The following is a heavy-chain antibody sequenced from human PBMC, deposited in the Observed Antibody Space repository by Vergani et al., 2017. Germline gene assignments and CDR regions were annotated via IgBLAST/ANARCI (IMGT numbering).Heavy chain of an antibody. V-gene: IGHV1-3*01. CDR1: GYTFTSYA. CDR3: ARASFGRGDAGRWFDP. CDR2: INAGNGNT. D-gene: IGHD3-3*01. Sequence: QVQLVQSGAEVKKPGASVKVSCKASGYTFTSYAMHWVRQAPGQRLEWMGWINAGNGNTKYSQKFQGRVTITRDTSASTAYMELSSLRSEDTAAYYCARASFGRGDAGRWFDPWGQGTLVTVSS. J-gene: IGHJ5*02.